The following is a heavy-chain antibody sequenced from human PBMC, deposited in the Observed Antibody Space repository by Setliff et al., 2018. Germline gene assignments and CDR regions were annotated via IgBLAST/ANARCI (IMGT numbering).Heavy chain of an antibody. Sequence: PGGSLRLSCAASDFAFSDTWMNWVRQAPGKGLEWVGRIKTKSDGATVDYAAPVRGRFTISRDDSKNKLYLQMNSLKTEDTAMYYCTTDRAACSGSSCYNGFDVWGQGTMVTVSS. J-gene: IGHJ3*01. CDR2: IKTKSDGATV. CDR1: DFAFSDTW. D-gene: IGHD2-2*02. V-gene: IGHV3-15*07. CDR3: TTDRAACSGSSCYNGFDV.